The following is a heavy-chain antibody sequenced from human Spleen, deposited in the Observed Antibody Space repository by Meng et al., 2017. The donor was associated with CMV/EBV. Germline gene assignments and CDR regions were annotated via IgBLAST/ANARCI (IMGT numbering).Heavy chain of an antibody. Sequence: GGSLRLSCAASGFIFSTYAMHWVRQAPGKGLEWVAVISYDGSNKFYADSVQGRFTISRDNSKNTLYLQMSSLRGEDTAVLYCARSGFRYCSSATCHYYFDYWGQGTLVTVSS. V-gene: IGHV3-30*04. CDR3: ARSGFRYCSSATCHYYFDY. CDR1: GFIFSTYA. D-gene: IGHD2-2*01. CDR2: ISYDGSNK. J-gene: IGHJ4*02.